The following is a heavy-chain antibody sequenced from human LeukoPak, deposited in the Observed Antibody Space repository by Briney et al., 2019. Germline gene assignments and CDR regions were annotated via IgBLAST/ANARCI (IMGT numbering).Heavy chain of an antibody. CDR3: AKDLGRYCSSTSCLRPFDY. CDR1: GFTFSSYA. D-gene: IGHD2-2*01. CDR2: ISGSGGST. Sequence: GVSLRLSCAASGFTFSSYAMSWVRQAPGKGLEWVSAISGSGGSTYYADSVKGRFTISRDNSKNTLYPQMNSLRAEDTAVYYCAKDLGRYCSSTSCLRPFDYWGQGTLVTVSS. V-gene: IGHV3-23*01. J-gene: IGHJ4*02.